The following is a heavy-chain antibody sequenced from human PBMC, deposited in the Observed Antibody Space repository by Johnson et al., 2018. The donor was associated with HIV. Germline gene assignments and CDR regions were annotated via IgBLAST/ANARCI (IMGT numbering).Heavy chain of an antibody. J-gene: IGHJ3*02. V-gene: IGHV3-11*04. CDR1: GFTFSDYY. CDR3: AKSPTKDHGGNSGAFDI. CDR2: ISSSGSTI. Sequence: QMQLVESGGGLVKPGGSLRLSCAASGFTFSDYYMSWIRQAPGKGLEWVSYISSSGSTIYYADSVKGRFTISRDNAKNSLYLQMNSLRAEDTAIYYCAKSPTKDHGGNSGAFDIWGQGTMVTVSS. D-gene: IGHD4-23*01.